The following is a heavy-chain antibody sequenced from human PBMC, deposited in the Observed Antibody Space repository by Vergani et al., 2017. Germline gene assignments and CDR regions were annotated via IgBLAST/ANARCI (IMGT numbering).Heavy chain of an antibody. CDR2: ISSSSTI. D-gene: IGHD2-15*01. CDR1: GFTFSSYS. V-gene: IGHV3-48*02. Sequence: EVQLVESGGGLVQPGGSLRLSCAASGFTFSSYSMNWVRQAPGKGLEWVSYISSSSTIYYADSVKGRFTISRDNAKNSLYLQMNSLRDEDTAVYYCARESPPFPLVVAATFDYWGQGTLVTVSS. J-gene: IGHJ4*02. CDR3: ARESPPFPLVVAATFDY.